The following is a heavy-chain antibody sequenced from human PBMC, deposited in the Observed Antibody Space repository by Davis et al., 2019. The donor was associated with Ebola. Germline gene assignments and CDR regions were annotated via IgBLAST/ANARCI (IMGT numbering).Heavy chain of an antibody. Sequence: PGGSLRLSCAASGFTFSDHYVDWVRQAPGKGLEWVGRSRNKANSYTPEYGASVKGRFTISRDHSKNSLYLQMNSLKTEDTAVYYCARGGNYYDYWGQGTLVTVSS. CDR3: ARGGNYYDY. D-gene: IGHD1-14*01. CDR1: GFTFSDHY. V-gene: IGHV3-72*01. CDR2: SRNKANSYTP. J-gene: IGHJ4*02.